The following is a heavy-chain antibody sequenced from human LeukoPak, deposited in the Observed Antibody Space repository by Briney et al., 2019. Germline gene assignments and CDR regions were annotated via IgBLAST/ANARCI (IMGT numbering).Heavy chain of an antibody. J-gene: IGHJ4*02. V-gene: IGHV3-23*01. CDR3: AKGGTGFEN. Sequence: PGGSLRLSCAASGFTFSSYTMNLVRQAPGKGLEWVSSISSSSGNINYADSVKGRFTISRDNSKNTLFLQMNSLRAEDTALYYCAKGGTGFENWGQGTLVTVSS. D-gene: IGHD1-14*01. CDR2: ISSSSGNI. CDR1: GFTFSSYT.